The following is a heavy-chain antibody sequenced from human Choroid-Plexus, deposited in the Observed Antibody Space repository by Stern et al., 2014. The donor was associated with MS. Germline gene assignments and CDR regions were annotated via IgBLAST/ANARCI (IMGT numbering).Heavy chain of an antibody. CDR2: IKGKSDGGTA. CDR3: TARGYFFDNSGYHSFDY. D-gene: IGHD3-22*01. V-gene: IGHV3-15*07. CDR1: GFTFNTAW. J-gene: IGHJ4*02. Sequence: EMQLVESGGGLVKPGGSLRLSCAASGFTFNTAWMNWVRQAPGKGLEWVGRIKGKSDGGTADYSAPVQGRLTISRDDSKTTLYLHMNNLKTEDTAVYYCTARGYFFDNSGYHSFDYWGRGTLVTVSS.